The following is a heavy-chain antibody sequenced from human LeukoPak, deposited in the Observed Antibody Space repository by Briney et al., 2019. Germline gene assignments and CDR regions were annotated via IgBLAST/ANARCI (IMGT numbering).Heavy chain of an antibody. V-gene: IGHV3-74*01. CDR1: GFTFSSYW. Sequence: GSLRLSCAASGFTFSSYWMSWVRQVPGKGLVWVSRINNDGSTTAYANSVKGRFTISRDNAKNTLYLQMNSLRAEDTAVYYCAELGITMIGGVWGKGTTVTISS. D-gene: IGHD3-10*02. CDR3: AELGITMIGGV. CDR2: INNDGSTT. J-gene: IGHJ6*04.